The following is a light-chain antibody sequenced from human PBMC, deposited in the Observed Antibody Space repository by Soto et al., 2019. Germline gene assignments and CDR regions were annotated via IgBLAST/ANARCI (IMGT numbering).Light chain of an antibody. CDR2: EVS. CDR1: SSDVGGYNY. CDR3: SSYAGSTHVV. V-gene: IGLV2-8*01. Sequence: QSALTQPPSASGSPGQSVTISCTGTSSDVGGYNYVSWYQQHQGKAPKVMIYEVSKRPSGVPDRFSGSKSGNTASLTVSGLQAEDEADYYCSSYAGSTHVVFGGGTKLTVL. J-gene: IGLJ2*01.